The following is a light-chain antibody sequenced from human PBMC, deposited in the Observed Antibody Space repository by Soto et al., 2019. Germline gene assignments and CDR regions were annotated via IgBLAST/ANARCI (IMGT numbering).Light chain of an antibody. Sequence: QSALTQPASVSGSPGQSITISCTGTSSDVGSYNLVSWYQQHPGKAPKLLIYDGSKRPSGVSNRFSESKSGNTASLTISGLQAEYEADYYCCAYVGNSAWVFGSVTKVTVL. J-gene: IGLJ1*01. V-gene: IGLV2-23*01. CDR2: DGS. CDR3: CAYVGNSAWV. CDR1: SSDVGSYNL.